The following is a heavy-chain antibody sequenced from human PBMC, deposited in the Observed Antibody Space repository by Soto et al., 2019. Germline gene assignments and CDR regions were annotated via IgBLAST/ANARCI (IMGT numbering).Heavy chain of an antibody. Sequence: SETLSLTCSVSVGSISSGGYSWSWIRQPPGKGLEWIGYIYHSGSTYYNPSLKSRVTISVDRSKNQFSLKLSSVTAADTAVYYCARAELRYFDWLLYDYGMDVWGQGNTGTV. CDR3: ARAELRYFDWLLYDYGMDV. J-gene: IGHJ6*01. CDR2: IYHSGST. D-gene: IGHD3-9*01. V-gene: IGHV4-30-2*01. CDR1: VGSISSGGYS.